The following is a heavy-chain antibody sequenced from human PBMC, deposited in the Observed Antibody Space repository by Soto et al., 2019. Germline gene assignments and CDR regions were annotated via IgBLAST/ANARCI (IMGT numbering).Heavy chain of an antibody. D-gene: IGHD7-27*01. Sequence: GGSLRLSCAASGFTFSSYGMHWVLQAPGKGLEWVSGISWNSGSIGYADSVRGRFTISRDNAKNSLYLQMNSLRAEDTALYYCAKDMEGATGAYYYYMDVWGKGTTVTVSS. J-gene: IGHJ6*03. CDR3: AKDMEGATGAYYYYMDV. V-gene: IGHV3-9*01. CDR2: ISWNSGSI. CDR1: GFTFSSYG.